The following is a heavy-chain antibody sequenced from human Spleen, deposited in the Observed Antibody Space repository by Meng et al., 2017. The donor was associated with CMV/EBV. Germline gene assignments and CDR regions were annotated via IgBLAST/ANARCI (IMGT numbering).Heavy chain of an antibody. V-gene: IGHV1-8*01. CDR2: MNPNSGNT. CDR3: AREVRTRILAWFDP. CDR1: GYTFTSYD. Sequence: ATVKVSCKASGYTFTSYDINWVRQATGQGLEWMGWMNPNSGNTGYAQKFQGRVTITADKSTSTAYMELSSLRSEDTAVYYCAREVRTRILAWFDPWGQGTLVTVSS. D-gene: IGHD2-15*01. J-gene: IGHJ5*02.